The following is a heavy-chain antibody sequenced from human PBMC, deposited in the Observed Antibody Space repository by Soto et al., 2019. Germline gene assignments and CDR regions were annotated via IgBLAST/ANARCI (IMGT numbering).Heavy chain of an antibody. Sequence: GESLTISGKGSGYSFNSYWIGRVRQMPGKGLEWMGIIYPGDSDTSYSPSFQGQVTISADKSISTAYLQWSSLKASDTAMYYCSRETLYGRGTPSAMDGWGQG. CDR2: IYPGDSDT. CDR3: SRETLYGRGTPSAMDG. J-gene: IGHJ6*01. D-gene: IGHD3-10*02. CDR1: GYSFNSYW. V-gene: IGHV5-51*01.